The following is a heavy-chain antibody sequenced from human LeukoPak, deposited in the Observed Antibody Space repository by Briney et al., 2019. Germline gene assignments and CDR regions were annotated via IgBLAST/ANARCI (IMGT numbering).Heavy chain of an antibody. D-gene: IGHD6-6*01. CDR1: GGSISSGGYY. CDR2: IYYTGST. Sequence: SQTLSLTCTVSGGSISSGGYYWSWIRQHPGKGLEWIGYIYYTGSTNYNPSLKSRVTMFVDMSKNQFSLRLSSVTAADTAVYYCARHRAYSSSSPFDYWGQGTLVTVSS. CDR3: ARHRAYSSSSPFDY. J-gene: IGHJ4*02. V-gene: IGHV4-31*03.